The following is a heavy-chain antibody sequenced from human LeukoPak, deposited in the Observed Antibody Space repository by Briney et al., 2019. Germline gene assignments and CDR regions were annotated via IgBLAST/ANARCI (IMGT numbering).Heavy chain of an antibody. CDR1: GFSFSNYG. J-gene: IGHJ3*02. V-gene: IGHV3-33*01. CDR3: ARADAFDI. Sequence: GGSLRLSCAASGFSFSNYGMHWVRQAPGKGLEWVAVIWYDGSNKYYADSVKGRFTISRDNSKNTLYLQMNSLRAEDTAVYYCARADAFDIWGQGTMVTVSS. CDR2: IWYDGSNK.